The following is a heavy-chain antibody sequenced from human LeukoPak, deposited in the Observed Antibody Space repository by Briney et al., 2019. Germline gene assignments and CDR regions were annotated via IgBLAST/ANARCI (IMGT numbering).Heavy chain of an antibody. CDR2: INPNSGGT. J-gene: IGHJ4*02. D-gene: IGHD6-19*01. CDR1: GYTFTGYY. Sequence: GASVKVSCKASGYTFTGYYMHWVRQAPGQGLEWMGWINPNSGGTNYAQKFQGRLTMTRDTSISTAYMELSRLRSDDTAVYYCARVKSSSGWPYYFDYWGQGTLVTVSS. V-gene: IGHV1-2*02. CDR3: ARVKSSSGWPYYFDY.